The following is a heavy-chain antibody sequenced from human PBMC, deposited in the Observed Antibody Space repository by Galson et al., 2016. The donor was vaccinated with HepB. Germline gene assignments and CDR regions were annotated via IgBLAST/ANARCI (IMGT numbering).Heavy chain of an antibody. D-gene: IGHD1-1*01. CDR2: ISTNSGNT. Sequence: SVKVSCKALGYTFKSYNMHWMRQAPGQGLEWMGWISTNSGNTKYAQKVQGRVSLTTDTSTTTVYMELRSLTPDDTAVYYCARDAAWNLDFWGQGTLVTVFS. V-gene: IGHV1-18*01. J-gene: IGHJ4*02. CDR1: GYTFKSYN. CDR3: ARDAAWNLDF.